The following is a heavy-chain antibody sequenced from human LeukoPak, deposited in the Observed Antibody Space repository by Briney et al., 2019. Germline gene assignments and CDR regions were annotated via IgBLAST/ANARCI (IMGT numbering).Heavy chain of an antibody. V-gene: IGHV4-31*03. D-gene: IGHD2-21*02. CDR1: GGSISSGGYY. CDR2: IYYSGSA. CDR3: ARAAHIVVVTDAFDI. J-gene: IGHJ3*02. Sequence: SETLSLTCTVSGGSISSGGYYWSWIRQHPGKGLEWIGYIYYSGSAYYNPSLKSRVTISVDTSKNQFSLKLSSVTAADTAVCYCARAAHIVVVTDAFDIWGQGTMVTVSS.